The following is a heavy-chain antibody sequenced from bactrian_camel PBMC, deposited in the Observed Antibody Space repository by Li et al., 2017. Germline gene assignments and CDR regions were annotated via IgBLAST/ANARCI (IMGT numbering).Heavy chain of an antibody. Sequence: HVQLVESGGGSVQAGGSLRLSCAPSRYAITNSICIAWFRQAPGKEREGVASFYTAGGNTYYSDSVKGRFTISRDNAKNTVSLQMNSLKSEDTALYYCVRGTYDAFNWGQGTQVTVS. V-gene: IGHV3S1*01. D-gene: IGHD1*01. J-gene: IGHJ4*01. CDR3: VRGTYDAFN. CDR2: FYTAGGNT. CDR1: RYAITNSIC.